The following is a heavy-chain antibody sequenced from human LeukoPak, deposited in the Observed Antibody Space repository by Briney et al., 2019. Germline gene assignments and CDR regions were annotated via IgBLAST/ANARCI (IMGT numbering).Heavy chain of an antibody. CDR1: GITLSNYG. D-gene: IGHD3-22*01. CDR3: AKRGVVIRVILVGFHKEAYYFDS. J-gene: IGHJ4*02. Sequence: PGGSLRLSCAVPGITLSNYGMSLVRQAPGKGLEWVAGISDSGGRTNYADSVKGRFTISRDNPKNTLYLQMNSLRAEDTDVYFCAKRGVVIRVILVGFHKEAYYFDSWGQGALVTVSS. V-gene: IGHV3-23*01. CDR2: ISDSGGRT.